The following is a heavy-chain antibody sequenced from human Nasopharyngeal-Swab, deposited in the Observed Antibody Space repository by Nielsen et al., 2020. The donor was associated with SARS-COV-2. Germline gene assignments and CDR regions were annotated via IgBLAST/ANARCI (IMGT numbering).Heavy chain of an antibody. CDR2: IKQDGSEK. CDR1: GFTFSSYW. J-gene: IGHJ6*02. Sequence: GGSLRLSWAASGFTFSSYWMSWVRQVPGKGLEWVANIKQDGSEKYYVDSVKGRFTISRDNAKNSLYLQMNSLRAEDTAVYYCAREGYNWNSGSPYGMDVWGQGTTVTVSS. CDR3: AREGYNWNSGSPYGMDV. V-gene: IGHV3-7*03. D-gene: IGHD1-7*01.